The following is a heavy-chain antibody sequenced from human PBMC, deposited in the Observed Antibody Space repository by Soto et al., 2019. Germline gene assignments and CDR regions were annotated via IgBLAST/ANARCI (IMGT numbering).Heavy chain of an antibody. CDR2: ISGSGSSI. D-gene: IGHD3-10*01. CDR3: AKVSMVRGYRSDYYGMDV. Sequence: PGGSLRLSCAASGFTFSDYYMSWIRQAPGKGLEWVSSISGSGSSIYYADSVKGRFTISRDNSKNTLYLQMNSLRAEDTAVYYCAKVSMVRGYRSDYYGMDVWGQGTTVTVSS. V-gene: IGHV3-23*01. J-gene: IGHJ6*02. CDR1: GFTFSDYY.